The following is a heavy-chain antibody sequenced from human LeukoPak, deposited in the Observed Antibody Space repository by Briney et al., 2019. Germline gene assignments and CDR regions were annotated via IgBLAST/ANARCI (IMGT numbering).Heavy chain of an antibody. CDR2: RTGGGGTT. J-gene: IGHJ4*02. V-gene: IGHV3-23*01. CDR3: AKDAGPRGTYSGLFDY. Sequence: GGSLILSWAASEFTFSSYWIHWVRQAPGKGLEWVSARTGGGGTTLYADSVRGRFTISRDNSKNTVYLQMNSLRAEDTAIYYCAKDAGPRGTYSGLFDYWGQGTLVTVSP. D-gene: IGHD1-26*01. CDR1: EFTFSSYW.